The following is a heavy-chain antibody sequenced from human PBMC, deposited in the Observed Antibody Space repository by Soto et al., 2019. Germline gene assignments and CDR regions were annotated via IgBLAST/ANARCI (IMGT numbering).Heavy chain of an antibody. CDR2: IFPDDSDT. Sequence: LTISCKASGYIIKNYWIGWVRQMPGQGLEWMGIIFPDDSDTRYSPSFQGHVTISVDKSISTAYVQWSSLKASDSAIYYCFRGGVTSRTFDYWGQGTLVTVSS. J-gene: IGHJ4*02. D-gene: IGHD3-16*01. CDR3: FRGGVTSRTFDY. CDR1: GYIIKNYW. V-gene: IGHV5-51*01.